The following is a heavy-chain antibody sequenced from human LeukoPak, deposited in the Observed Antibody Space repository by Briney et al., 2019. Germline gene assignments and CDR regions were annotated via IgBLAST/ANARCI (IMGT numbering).Heavy chain of an antibody. Sequence: ASVRVSCTASGGTFTSYAIGWVRQAPGQGVEWMGGIIPIFGTANYAQKFQGRVTITTDESTSTAYMELSSLRSEDTAVYYCARTIQVGAIPYYMDVWGKGTTVTVSS. CDR3: ARTIQVGAIPYYMDV. V-gene: IGHV1-69*05. D-gene: IGHD1-26*01. J-gene: IGHJ6*03. CDR2: IIPIFGTA. CDR1: GGTFTSYA.